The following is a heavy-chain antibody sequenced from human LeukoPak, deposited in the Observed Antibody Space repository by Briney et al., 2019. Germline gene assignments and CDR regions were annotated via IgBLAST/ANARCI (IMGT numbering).Heavy chain of an antibody. Sequence: ASVKVSCKASEYTFTAYYVHWVRQAPGQGLEWMGWNSPNGAAANYAQKFQGRITMTRDTSISTAYMELSSLLSDDTALYYCATSTKYAISWGAFDIWGQGTKVTVSS. J-gene: IGHJ3*02. CDR2: NSPNGAAA. D-gene: IGHD2-15*01. V-gene: IGHV1-2*02. CDR1: EYTFTAYY. CDR3: ATSTKYAISWGAFDI.